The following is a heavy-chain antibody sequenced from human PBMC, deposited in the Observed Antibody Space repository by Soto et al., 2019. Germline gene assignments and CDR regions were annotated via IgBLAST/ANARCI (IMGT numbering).Heavy chain of an antibody. CDR1: GFTFSSYA. CDR3: AKRRGAGGHFDY. Sequence: GGSLRLSCAASGFTFSSYAMGWVRQGPGKGLEWVAVVSIGGSTHYADSVRGRFTISRDNSKNTLPLQMNSLTAEDTAVYFCAKRRGAGGHFDYWGQGDLVTVSS. D-gene: IGHD2-15*01. J-gene: IGHJ4*02. CDR2: VSIGGST. V-gene: IGHV3-23*01.